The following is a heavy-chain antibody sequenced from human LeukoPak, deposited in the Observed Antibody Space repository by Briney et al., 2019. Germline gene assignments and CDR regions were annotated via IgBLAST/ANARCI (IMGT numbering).Heavy chain of an antibody. J-gene: IGHJ5*02. Sequence: ASVKVSCKASGYTFTSYGISWVRQAPGQGLEWMGWISAYNGNTNYAQKLQGRVTMTTDTSTSTAYMELRSLRSDDTAVYYCARIAVVPAAMQSWFDPWGQGTLVTVSS. CDR1: GYTFTSYG. D-gene: IGHD2-2*01. V-gene: IGHV1-18*01. CDR2: ISAYNGNT. CDR3: ARIAVVPAAMQSWFDP.